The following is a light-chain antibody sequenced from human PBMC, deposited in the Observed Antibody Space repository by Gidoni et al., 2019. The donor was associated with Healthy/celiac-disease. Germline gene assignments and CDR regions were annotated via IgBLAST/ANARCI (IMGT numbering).Light chain of an antibody. CDR1: SSNIGNNY. CDR3: GTWDSSLSAEV. V-gene: IGLV1-51*01. Sequence: QSVLTQPPSVSAAPGQKVTISGSGSSSNIGNNYVSWYQQLPGPAPKLLIYDNNKRPSGIPDRFSGSKSGTSATLGITGLQTGDEADYYCGTWDSSLSAEVFGGGTKLTVL. J-gene: IGLJ3*02. CDR2: DNN.